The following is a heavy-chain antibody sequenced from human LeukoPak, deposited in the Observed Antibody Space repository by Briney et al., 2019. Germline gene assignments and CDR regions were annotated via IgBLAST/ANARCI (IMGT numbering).Heavy chain of an antibody. CDR3: ARVYGDYREDY. CDR2: INPNSGGT. Sequence: GASVKVSCTASGYTLHWVRQAPGQGLEWMGWINPNSGGTNYAQKFQGRVTMTRDTSISTAYMELSRLRSDDTAVYYCARVYGDYREDYWGQGTLVTVSS. J-gene: IGHJ4*02. D-gene: IGHD4-17*01. V-gene: IGHV1-2*02. CDR1: GYTL.